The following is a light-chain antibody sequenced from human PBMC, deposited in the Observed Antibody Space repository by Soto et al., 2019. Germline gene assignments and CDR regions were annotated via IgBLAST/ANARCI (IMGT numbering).Light chain of an antibody. Sequence: TQSPATVSVSLGERASLSCRASHSLRSSLAWYQQKPGQAPRLLIYDASSRATGIPDRFSGSGSGTDFTLTITRLEPEDFAVYYCQQYGSSPLTFAQGTRLEIK. V-gene: IGKV3-20*01. CDR2: DAS. CDR1: HSLRSS. J-gene: IGKJ5*01. CDR3: QQYGSSPLT.